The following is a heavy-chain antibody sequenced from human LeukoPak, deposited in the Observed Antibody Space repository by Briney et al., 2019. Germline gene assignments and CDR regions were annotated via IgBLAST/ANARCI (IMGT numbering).Heavy chain of an antibody. CDR3: ARDGRGGYLDS. V-gene: IGHV3-7*01. J-gene: IGHJ4*02. CDR1: GFTFTTYW. CDR2: INEDGSGK. D-gene: IGHD6-25*01. Sequence: PGGSLRLSCAASGFTFTTYWLSWVRQAPGKGLEWVANINEDGSGKFYVDSVKGRFTIPRDNAEKSVYLQLNSLRAEDTAVYYCARDGRGGYLDSWGQGTLVIVSS.